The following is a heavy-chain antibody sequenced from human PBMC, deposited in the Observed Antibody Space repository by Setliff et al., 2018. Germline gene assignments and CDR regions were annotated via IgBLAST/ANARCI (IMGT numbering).Heavy chain of an antibody. Sequence: GGSLRLSCAASGFTFSSYAMHWVRQAPGKGLEWVAVISYDGSNKYYADSVKGRFTISRDNSKNTLYLQMSSLRPEDTAVHYCARDQPGPYYNFWSGVPEPWGQGTLVTSPQ. D-gene: IGHD3-3*01. CDR2: ISYDGSNK. V-gene: IGHV3-30*15. J-gene: IGHJ4*02. CDR1: GFTFSSYA. CDR3: ARDQPGPYYNFWSGVPEP.